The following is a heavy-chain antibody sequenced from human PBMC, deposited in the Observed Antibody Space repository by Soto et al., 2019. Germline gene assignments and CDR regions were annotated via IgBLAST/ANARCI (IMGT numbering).Heavy chain of an antibody. J-gene: IGHJ4*02. V-gene: IGHV4-59*01. CDR1: GGSISSYY. CDR2: IYYSGST. D-gene: IGHD1-26*01. Sequence: SETLSLTCTVSGGSISSYYWSWIRQPPGKGLEWIGYIYYSGSTNYNPSLKSRVTISVDTSKNQFSLKLSSVTAADTAVYYCARGGGRFDYWGQGTLVTVSS. CDR3: ARGGGRFDY.